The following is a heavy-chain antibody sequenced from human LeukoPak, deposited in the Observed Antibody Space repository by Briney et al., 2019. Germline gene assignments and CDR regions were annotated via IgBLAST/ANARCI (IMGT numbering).Heavy chain of an antibody. CDR2: MTYSDTTV. D-gene: IGHD1-26*01. CDR1: GLPFSSFH. CDR3: ARVLSGTPFDYYLYMDV. J-gene: IGHJ6*03. V-gene: IGHV3-48*03. Sequence: PGGSLRLSCVASGLPFSSFHVNWVRQVPGKGLEWLAHMTYSDTTVEYADSIQGRFTISRDAATKTVYLQMNSLRAEDTATYYCARVLSGTPFDYYLYMDVWGKGTTAIVSS.